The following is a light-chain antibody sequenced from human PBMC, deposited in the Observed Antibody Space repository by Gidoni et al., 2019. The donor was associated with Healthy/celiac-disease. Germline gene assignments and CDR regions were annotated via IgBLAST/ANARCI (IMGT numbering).Light chain of an antibody. CDR1: QSISSY. J-gene: IGKJ1*01. CDR3: QQSYSTPWT. V-gene: IGKV1-39*01. Sequence: DIQMTQSPSSLSAAVGDRVTITCRASQSISSYLNWYQQKPGKAPSLQSGVPSMFSGSGSGTDFTLTISSLQPEDFATYYCQQSYSTPWTFGQGTKVEIK.